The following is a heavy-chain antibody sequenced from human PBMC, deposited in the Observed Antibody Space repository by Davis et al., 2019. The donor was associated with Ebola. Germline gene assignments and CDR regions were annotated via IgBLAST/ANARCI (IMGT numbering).Heavy chain of an antibody. J-gene: IGHJ6*02. V-gene: IGHV3-15*01. CDR1: GFTFSNAW. CDR2: IKSKTDGGTT. Sequence: GESLKISCAASGFTFSNAWMSWVRQAPGKGLEWVGRIKSKTDGGTTDYAAPVKGRFTISRDDSKNTLYLQMISLKTEDTAVYYCTTGIVVAAVYYYYYYGMDVWGQGTTVTVSS. D-gene: IGHD2-15*01. CDR3: TTGIVVAAVYYYYYYGMDV.